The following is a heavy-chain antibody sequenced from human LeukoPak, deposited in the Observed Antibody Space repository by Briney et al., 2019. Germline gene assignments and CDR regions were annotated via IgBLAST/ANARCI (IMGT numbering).Heavy chain of an antibody. J-gene: IGHJ6*04. D-gene: IGHD2-2*01. CDR1: GYTFTSYG. Sequence: ASAKVSCKASGYTFTSYGISWVRQAPGQGLEWMGWISAYNGNTNYAQKLQGRVTMTTDTSTSTAYMELRSLRSDDTAVYYCARDRPVVVVPAAMMWYYYYGMDVWGKGTTVTVSS. CDR2: ISAYNGNT. V-gene: IGHV1-18*04. CDR3: ARDRPVVVVPAAMMWYYYYGMDV.